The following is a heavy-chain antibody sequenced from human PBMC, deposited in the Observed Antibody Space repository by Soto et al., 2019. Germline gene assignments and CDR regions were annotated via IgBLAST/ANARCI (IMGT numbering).Heavy chain of an antibody. Sequence: PGGSLRLSCAASGFTFSSHAMNWARQAPGKGLEWVSGISGGGSTYYADSVKGRFTISRDNSKNTLYLQMNSLRAEDTAVYYCGRGPPPIPNSGWYQWAPGFGYWGQGTLVTVSS. CDR2: ISGGGST. J-gene: IGHJ4*02. V-gene: IGHV3-23*01. CDR3: GRGPPPIPNSGWYQWAPGFGY. CDR1: GFTFSSHA. D-gene: IGHD6-19*01.